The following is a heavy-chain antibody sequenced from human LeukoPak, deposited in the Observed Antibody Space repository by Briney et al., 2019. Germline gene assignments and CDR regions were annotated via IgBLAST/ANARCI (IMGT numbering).Heavy chain of an antibody. V-gene: IGHV3-21*01. CDR1: GFTFSSYS. J-gene: IGHJ3*02. D-gene: IGHD6-19*01. Sequence: GGSLRLSCAASGFTFSSYSMNWVRQAPGKGLEWVSSISSSSSYIYYADSVKGRFTISRDNAKNSLYLQMNSLRAEDTAEYYCAKGSKQKQWLANDAFYIWGQRTMVTVSS. CDR2: ISSSSSYI. CDR3: AKGSKQKQWLANDAFYI.